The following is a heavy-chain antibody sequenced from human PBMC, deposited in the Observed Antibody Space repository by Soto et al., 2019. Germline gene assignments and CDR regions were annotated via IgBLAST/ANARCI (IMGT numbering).Heavy chain of an antibody. CDR2: ISYDGSNK. J-gene: IGHJ3*02. CDR1: GFTFSSYG. CDR3: ANWRPDI. D-gene: IGHD6-25*01. Sequence: PGGSLRLSCAASGFTFSSYGMHWVRQAPGKGLEWVAVISYDGSNKYYADSVKGRFTISRDNSKNTLYLQMNSLRAEDTAVYYCANWRPDIWGQGTMVTVSS. V-gene: IGHV3-30*18.